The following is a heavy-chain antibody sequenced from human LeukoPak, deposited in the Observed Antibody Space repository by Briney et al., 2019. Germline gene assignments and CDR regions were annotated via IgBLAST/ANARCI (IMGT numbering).Heavy chain of an antibody. Sequence: SETLSLTCAVYGGSFSGYYWSWVRQPPGKGLEWIGEIYHSGSTNYNPSLKSRVTISVDKSKNQFSLKLSSVTAADTAVYYCAKGGSVVVPAAGLLFDYWGQGTLVTVSS. CDR2: IYHSGST. CDR1: GGSFSGYY. CDR3: AKGGSVVVPAAGLLFDY. D-gene: IGHD2-2*01. J-gene: IGHJ4*02. V-gene: IGHV4-34*01.